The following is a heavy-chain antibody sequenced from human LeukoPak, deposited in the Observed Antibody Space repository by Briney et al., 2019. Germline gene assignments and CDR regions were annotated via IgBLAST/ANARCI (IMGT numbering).Heavy chain of an antibody. CDR2: IYYSGST. Sequence: PSETLSLTCTVSGGSISSGGYYWSWIRQPPGKGLEWIGYIYYSGSTNYNPSLKSRVTISVDTSKNQFSLKLSSVTAADTAVYYCARHGKAAGPVDYWGQGTLVTVSS. J-gene: IGHJ4*02. D-gene: IGHD6-13*01. CDR1: GGSISSGGYY. CDR3: ARHGKAAGPVDY. V-gene: IGHV4-61*08.